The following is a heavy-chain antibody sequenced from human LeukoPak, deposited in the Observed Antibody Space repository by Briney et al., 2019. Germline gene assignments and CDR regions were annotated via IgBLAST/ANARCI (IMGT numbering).Heavy chain of an antibody. CDR2: IYSGGST. CDR1: GFTFSTYA. D-gene: IGHD2-2*01. V-gene: IGHV3-66*01. Sequence: GGSLRLSCAASGFTFSTYAMSWVRQAAGKGLEWVSVIYSGGSTYYADSVKGRFTISRDNSKNTLYLQMNSLRAEDTAVYYCARGEVPAAPWFDPWGQGTLVTVSS. CDR3: ARGEVPAAPWFDP. J-gene: IGHJ5*02.